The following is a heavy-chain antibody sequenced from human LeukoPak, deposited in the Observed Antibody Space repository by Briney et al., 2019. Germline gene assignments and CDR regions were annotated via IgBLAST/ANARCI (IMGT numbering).Heavy chain of an antibody. CDR1: GGSISSYY. J-gene: IGHJ4*02. Sequence: SETLSLTCTVSGGSISSYYWSWIRPPPGKGLEWIGYIYYSGSTNYNPSLKSRVTISVDTSKNQFSLKLSSVTAADTAVYYCARVPDYGDYHRYFDYWGQGTLVTVSS. D-gene: IGHD4-17*01. CDR3: ARVPDYGDYHRYFDY. CDR2: IYYSGST. V-gene: IGHV4-59*01.